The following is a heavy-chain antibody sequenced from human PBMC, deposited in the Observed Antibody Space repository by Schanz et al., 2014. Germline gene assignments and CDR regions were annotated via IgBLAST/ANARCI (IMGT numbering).Heavy chain of an antibody. V-gene: IGHV1-46*01. D-gene: IGHD2-15*01. CDR1: GYPFTNYY. J-gene: IGHJ4*02. CDR2: VNPGGGST. Sequence: QVHLEQSGPEVKKPGASLKLSCRASGYPFTNYYIHWVRQAPGQGLEWMGNVNPGGGSTSVAQRFQTRVALARDTSTGTAYLGLTRLRFEDTAVYYCARGSLAGYVALLMAANDYWGQGTLLTVSS. CDR3: ARGSLAGYVALLMAANDY.